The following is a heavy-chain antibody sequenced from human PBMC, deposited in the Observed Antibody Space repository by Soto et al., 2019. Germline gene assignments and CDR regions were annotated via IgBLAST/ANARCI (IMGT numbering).Heavy chain of an antibody. D-gene: IGHD2-15*01. CDR3: ARHLTYCSAGSCYSDFPYYGMDV. J-gene: IGHJ6*02. CDR1: GGSISSSSYY. CDR2: ILYSGST. Sequence: QLQLQESGPGLVKPSETLSLTCTVSGGSISSSSYYWGWIRQPPGKGLEWIGSILYSGSTYYNPSLTSRVTISVDTSKNQFSLKLSSVTAADTAVYYCARHLTYCSAGSCYSDFPYYGMDVWGQGTTVTVSS. V-gene: IGHV4-39*01.